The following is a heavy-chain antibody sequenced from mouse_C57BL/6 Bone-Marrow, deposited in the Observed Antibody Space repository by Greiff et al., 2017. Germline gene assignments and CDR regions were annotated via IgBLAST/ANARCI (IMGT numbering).Heavy chain of an antibody. J-gene: IGHJ1*03. Sequence: QVQLQQSGAELVRPGSSVKLSCKASGYTFTSYWMDWVKQRPGQGLEWIGNIYPSDSETHYNQKFKDKATLTVDKSSSTAYMQLSSLTSEDSAVYYCARGNYYWYFDVWGTGTTVTVSS. D-gene: IGHD1-3*01. CDR3: ARGNYYWYFDV. V-gene: IGHV1-61*01. CDR2: IYPSDSET. CDR1: GYTFTSYW.